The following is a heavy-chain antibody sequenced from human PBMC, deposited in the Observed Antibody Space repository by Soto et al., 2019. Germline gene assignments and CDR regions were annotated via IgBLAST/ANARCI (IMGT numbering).Heavy chain of an antibody. Sequence: GASVKVSCKASGGTFSSYAISWVRQAPGQGLEWMGGIIPIFGTANYAQKFQGRVTITADESTSTAYMELSSLRSEDTAVYYCAGGYSYELNYYYYYGMDVWGQGTTVTVSS. V-gene: IGHV1-69*13. CDR2: IIPIFGTA. CDR3: AGGYSYELNYYYYYGMDV. D-gene: IGHD5-18*01. J-gene: IGHJ6*02. CDR1: GGTFSSYA.